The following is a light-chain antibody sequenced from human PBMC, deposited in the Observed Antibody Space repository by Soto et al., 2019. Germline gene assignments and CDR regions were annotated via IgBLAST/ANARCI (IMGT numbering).Light chain of an antibody. CDR2: KNN. Sequence: QSVLTQPPSASGTPGQRVTISCSGSSSNIGSHYVYWYQQLPGTAPKLLFYKNNQRPSGVPDRLSGSKSGTSASLAISGLRSEDEADYYCAAWDDSLSGEVFGGGTKVTV. J-gene: IGLJ3*02. CDR1: SSNIGSHY. V-gene: IGLV1-47*01. CDR3: AAWDDSLSGEV.